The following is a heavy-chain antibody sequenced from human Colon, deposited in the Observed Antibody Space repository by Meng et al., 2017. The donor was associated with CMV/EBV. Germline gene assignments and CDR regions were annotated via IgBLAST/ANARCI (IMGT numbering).Heavy chain of an antibody. V-gene: IGHV3-30*04. Sequence: GGSLRLSCTASEFTLIPYALHWVRQAPGKGLEWVALISFDGRTKYNTDSVKGRFTIPRDSSKNTVYLHINSLRGEDTAVYYCARAGDIVEVSDPLRQNYYYYGMDLWGQGTTVTVSS. CDR1: EFTLIPYA. CDR2: ISFDGRTK. CDR3: ARAGDIVEVSDPLRQNYYYYGMDL. D-gene: IGHD2-15*01. J-gene: IGHJ6*02.